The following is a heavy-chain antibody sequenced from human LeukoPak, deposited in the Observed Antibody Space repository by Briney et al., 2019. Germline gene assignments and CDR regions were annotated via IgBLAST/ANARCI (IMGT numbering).Heavy chain of an antibody. CDR2: INSDGSST. CDR3: AREDAVAGTQINWFDP. D-gene: IGHD6-19*01. J-gene: IGHJ5*02. V-gene: IGHV3-74*01. CDR1: GFTFSGYW. Sequence: PGGSLRLSFAASGFTFSGYWMHWVRQAPGKGLVWVSRINSDGSSTTYADSVKGRFTISRDNAKNTLYLQMNSLRAEDTAVYYCAREDAVAGTQINWFDPWGQGTLVTVSS.